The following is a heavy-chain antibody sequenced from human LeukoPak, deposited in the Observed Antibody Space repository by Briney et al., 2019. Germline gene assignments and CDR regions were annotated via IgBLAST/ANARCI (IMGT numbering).Heavy chain of an antibody. J-gene: IGHJ4*02. CDR2: IIPIFGTA. CDR3: AREDDFWSGVFDY. D-gene: IGHD3-3*01. CDR1: GGTFSSYA. Sequence: ASVKLSCKASGGTFSSYAISWVRQAPGQGLEWMGGIIPIFGTANYAQKFQGRVTITADESTSTAYMELSSLRSEDTAVYYCAREDDFWSGVFDYWGQGTLVTVSS. V-gene: IGHV1-69*13.